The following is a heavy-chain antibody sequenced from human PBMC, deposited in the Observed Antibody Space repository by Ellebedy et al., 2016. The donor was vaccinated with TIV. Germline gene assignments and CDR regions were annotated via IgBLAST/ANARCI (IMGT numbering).Heavy chain of an antibody. Sequence: MPSETLSLTCTVSGVSMSSNDYYWGWIRQPPGKGLEWIGRICGSGSTNYNPSLKSRVTMSLDTSKNQFSLDLSSVTAADTAIYNCARGPYSSGGYTIDVWGQGTAVTVSS. CDR3: ARGPYSSGGYTIDV. V-gene: IGHV4-39*07. D-gene: IGHD6-25*01. J-gene: IGHJ6*02. CDR2: ICGSGST. CDR1: GVSMSSNDYY.